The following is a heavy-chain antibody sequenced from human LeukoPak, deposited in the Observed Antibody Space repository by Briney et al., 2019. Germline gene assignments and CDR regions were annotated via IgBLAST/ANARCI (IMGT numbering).Heavy chain of an antibody. J-gene: IGHJ4*02. V-gene: IGHV4-30-2*01. CDR2: INHSGST. Sequence: SQTLSLTCTVSGGSISSGGYYWSWIRQPPGKGLEWIGEINHSGSTNYNPSLKSRVTISVDTSKNQFSLKLSSVTAADTAVYYCARGYPLRFLEWLPMRRGFDYWGQGTLVTVSS. CDR1: GGSISSGGYY. D-gene: IGHD3-3*01. CDR3: ARGYPLRFLEWLPMRRGFDY.